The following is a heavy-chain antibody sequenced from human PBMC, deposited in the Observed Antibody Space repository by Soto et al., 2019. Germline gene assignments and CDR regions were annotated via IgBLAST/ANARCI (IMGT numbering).Heavy chain of an antibody. J-gene: IGHJ5*02. V-gene: IGHV4-39*01. CDR2: VEYGGST. CDR1: VCSIISSNFY. CDR3: ARHVRGAVTMNWFDP. D-gene: IGHD3-10*02. Sequence: QLQESGTGLVKPSETLSLTCTVSVCSIISSNFYWGWIRQPPGKVLELIGSVEYGGSTYDNPSLKGRGTRSADTSKNQYSLKQTSVTAADTAIYYCARHVRGAVTMNWFDPWGHGTLVTVSS.